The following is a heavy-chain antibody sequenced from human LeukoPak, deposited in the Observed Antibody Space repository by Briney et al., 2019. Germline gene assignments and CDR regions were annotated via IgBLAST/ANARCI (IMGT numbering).Heavy chain of an antibody. CDR3: ASGYSYVDFDY. V-gene: IGHV1-3*01. J-gene: IGHJ4*02. CDR1: GYTFTSYA. CDR2: INAGNGNT. D-gene: IGHD5-18*01. Sequence: ASVKVPRKASGYTFTSYAMHWVRQAPGQRLEWMGWINAGNGNTKYSQKFQGRVTITRDTSASTAYMELSSLRSEDTAVYYCASGYSYVDFDYWGQGTLVTVSS.